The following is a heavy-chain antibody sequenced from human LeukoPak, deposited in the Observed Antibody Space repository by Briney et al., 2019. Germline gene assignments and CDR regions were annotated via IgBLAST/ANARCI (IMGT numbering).Heavy chain of an antibody. D-gene: IGHD3-16*01. CDR3: ASYGGATLYRQFDY. V-gene: IGHV4-59*08. Sequence: SETLSLTCTVSGGSLSSYYWSWIRQPPGKGLEWIGYIYYSGSTNYNPSLKSRVTISVDTSKNQFSLKLSSVTAADTAVYYCASYGGATLYRQFDYWGQGTLVTVSS. CDR2: IYYSGST. J-gene: IGHJ4*02. CDR1: GGSLSSYY.